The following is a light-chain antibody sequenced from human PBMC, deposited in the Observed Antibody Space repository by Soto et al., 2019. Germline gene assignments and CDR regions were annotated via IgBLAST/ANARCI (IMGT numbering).Light chain of an antibody. V-gene: IGKV1-6*01. CDR1: QAIRND. CDR2: GAS. Sequence: AIQMTQSPSSLPASVGDRVTISCRASQAIRNDLGWYQQKPGKAPNLLIYGASSLESGVPSRFSGSGSGTDFTLTISSLQPEDFATYYCLQDNNYPWTFGQGTKVEI. CDR3: LQDNNYPWT. J-gene: IGKJ1*01.